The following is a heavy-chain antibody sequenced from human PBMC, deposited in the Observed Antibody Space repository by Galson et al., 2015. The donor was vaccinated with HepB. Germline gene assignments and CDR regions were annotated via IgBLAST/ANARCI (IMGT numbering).Heavy chain of an antibody. D-gene: IGHD2-15*01. V-gene: IGHV1-2*02. CDR2: INPYSGGT. CDR3: ARGGIRFCTSSSCYDAFDI. Sequence: CKASEYTFTDYYMHWVRQAPGQGLEWMGWINPYSGGTSSAQRFQGRVTMTRDTSINTAYMELSRLRSDDTAVYYCARGGIRFCTSSSCYDAFDIWGQGTLVTVSS. J-gene: IGHJ3*02. CDR1: EYTFTDYY.